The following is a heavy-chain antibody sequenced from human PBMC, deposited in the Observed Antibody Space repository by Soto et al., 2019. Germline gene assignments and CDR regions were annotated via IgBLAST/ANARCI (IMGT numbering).Heavy chain of an antibody. CDR3: ARDEGVWDAFDI. V-gene: IGHV3-30-3*01. CDR1: GFTFSSYA. CDR2: ISYDGSNK. Sequence: GGSLRLSCAASGFTFSSYAMHWVRQAPGKGLEWVAVISYDGSNKYYADSVKGRFTISRDNSKNTLYLQMNSLRAEDTAVYYCARDEGVWDAFDIWGQGTMVTVSS. J-gene: IGHJ3*02. D-gene: IGHD3-16*01.